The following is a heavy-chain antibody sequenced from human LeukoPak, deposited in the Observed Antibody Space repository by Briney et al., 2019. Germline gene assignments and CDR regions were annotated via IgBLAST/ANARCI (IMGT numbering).Heavy chain of an antibody. CDR2: ITTNGVTT. J-gene: IGHJ4*02. V-gene: IGHV3-64D*09. Sequence: AGGSLRLSCSASGFTFSTYAMHWVRQAPGKGLEFVSAITTNGVTTYYADSVKGRFTISRDNSRNTLYLQMSSLRAEDTALYYCVKDRSGSYTFDYWGQGTLVTVSS. CDR3: VKDRSGSYTFDY. CDR1: GFTFSTYA. D-gene: IGHD1-26*01.